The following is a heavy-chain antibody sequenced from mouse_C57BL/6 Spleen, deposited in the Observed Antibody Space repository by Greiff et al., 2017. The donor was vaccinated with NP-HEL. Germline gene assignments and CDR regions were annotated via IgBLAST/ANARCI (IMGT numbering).Heavy chain of an antibody. CDR3: AREGDDGYSWFAY. CDR1: GYTFTSYG. J-gene: IGHJ3*01. Sequence: QVQLQQSGAELARPGASVKLSCKASGYTFTSYGISWVKQRTGQGLEWIGEIYPRNGNTYYNEKFKGKATLTAYKSSSTAYMELRSLTSEDSAVYFCAREGDDGYSWFAYWGQGTLVTVSA. V-gene: IGHV1-81*01. CDR2: IYPRNGNT. D-gene: IGHD2-3*01.